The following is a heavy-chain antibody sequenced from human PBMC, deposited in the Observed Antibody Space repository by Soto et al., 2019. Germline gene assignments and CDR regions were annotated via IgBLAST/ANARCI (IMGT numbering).Heavy chain of an antibody. J-gene: IGHJ4*02. V-gene: IGHV1-8*02. CDR3: AREKYGGYFDY. Sequence: ASVKVSCKASGGTFSSHAISWVRQAPGQGLEWMGWMNPNSVNTGYAQKFQGRDTMTRNTSISTAYMELRSLSSEDTAVYYCAREKYGGYFDYWGQGTLVTVSS. D-gene: IGHD2-8*01. CDR1: GGTFSSHA. CDR2: MNPNSVNT.